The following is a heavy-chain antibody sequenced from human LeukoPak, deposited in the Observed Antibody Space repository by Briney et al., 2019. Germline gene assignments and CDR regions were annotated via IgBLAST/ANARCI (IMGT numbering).Heavy chain of an antibody. CDR2: INPNSGGT. V-gene: IGHV1-2*02. J-gene: IGHJ4*02. CDR1: GYTFTGYY. D-gene: IGHD6-13*01. CDR3: ARVDMAAAGTIFDY. Sequence: GASVKVSCQASGYTFTGYYMHWVRQAPGQGLEWMGWINPNSGGTNYAQKFQGRVTMTRDTSISTAYMELSRLRADDTAVYYCARVDMAAAGTIFDYWGQGTLVTASS.